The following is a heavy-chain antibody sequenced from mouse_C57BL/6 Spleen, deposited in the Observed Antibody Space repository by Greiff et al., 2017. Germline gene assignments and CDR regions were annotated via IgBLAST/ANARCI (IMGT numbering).Heavy chain of an antibody. Sequence: EVQLQQSGPELVKPGASVKISCKASGYTFTDYYMNWVKQSHGKSLEWIGDINPNNGGTSYNQKFKGKATLTVDKSSSTAYMELRSLTSEDSAVYYCAYGNSYYFDYWGQGTTLTVSS. CDR1: GYTFTDYY. D-gene: IGHD2-1*01. CDR2: INPNNGGT. CDR3: AYGNSYYFDY. J-gene: IGHJ2*01. V-gene: IGHV1-26*01.